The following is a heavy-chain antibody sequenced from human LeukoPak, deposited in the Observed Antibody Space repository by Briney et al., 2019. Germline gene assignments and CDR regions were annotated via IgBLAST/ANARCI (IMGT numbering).Heavy chain of an antibody. CDR2: INHSGST. D-gene: IGHD3-10*01. J-gene: IGHJ6*03. CDR3: ARGLRLYGSFEYYYYYMDV. Sequence: SETLSLTCAVYGGSFSGYYWSWIRQPPGKGLEWIGEINHSGSTNYNPSLKSRVTISVDTSKNQFSLKLSSVTAADTAVYYCARGLRLYGSFEYYYYYMDVWGKGTTVTISS. CDR1: GGSFSGYY. V-gene: IGHV4-34*01.